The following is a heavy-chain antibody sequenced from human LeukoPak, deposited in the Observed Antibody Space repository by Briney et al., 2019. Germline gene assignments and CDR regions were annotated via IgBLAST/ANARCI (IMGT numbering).Heavy chain of an antibody. D-gene: IGHD3-22*01. CDR2: ISSSSSYI. V-gene: IGHV3-21*01. CDR1: GFTFNTYS. CDR3: AREYYDSSGYFTA. J-gene: IGHJ5*02. Sequence: GGSLRLSCAAFGFTFNTYSMNWVRQAPGKGLEWVSSISSSSSYIYYADSVKGRFTISRDNSKNTLYLQMNSLRAEDTAVYYCAREYYDSSGYFTAWGQGTLVTVSS.